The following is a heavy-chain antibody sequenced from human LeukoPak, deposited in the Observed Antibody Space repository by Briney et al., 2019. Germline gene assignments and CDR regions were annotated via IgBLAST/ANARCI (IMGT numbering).Heavy chain of an antibody. D-gene: IGHD5-12*01. CDR1: GFDCIRYA. CDR3: AKSAGVATIYFDS. J-gene: IGHJ4*02. CDR2: IGSDGDR. V-gene: IGHV3-23*01. Sequence: GGSLTLSCTPSGFDCIRYAMAWVRQAPGKGQEGVAAIGSDGDRVHEDSVKGRFTISRDNSKSTLYLQMDNLRAEDTAVYVCAKSAGVATIYFDSWGQGALVTVSS.